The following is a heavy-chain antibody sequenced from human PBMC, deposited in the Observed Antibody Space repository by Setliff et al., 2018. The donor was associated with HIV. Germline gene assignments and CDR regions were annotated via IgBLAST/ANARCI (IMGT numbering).Heavy chain of an antibody. D-gene: IGHD1-26*01. CDR1: GASFTTHY. Sequence: SETLSLTCTVSGASFTTHYWSLIRQPPGKGLEWIGCISTSGNTEYNPSLKGRVTMSVDTSENQFSLRLASVTAADTAVYYCARDVGGVHMATNFDFWGQGTLVTVSS. CDR3: ARDVGGVHMATNFDF. J-gene: IGHJ4*02. CDR2: ISTSGNT. V-gene: IGHV4-4*07.